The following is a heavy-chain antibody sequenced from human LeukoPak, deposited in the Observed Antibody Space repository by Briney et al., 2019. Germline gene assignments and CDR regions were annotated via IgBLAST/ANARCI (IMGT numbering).Heavy chain of an antibody. J-gene: IGHJ1*01. CDR3: ATVATSFSARFEQ. Sequence: PSETLSLTCTVSGDSIRRGSYWGWIRQPPGKGLEWIATIFHSGSIYTYPSLKSRVTISIDTSKNQVSLSLSSVTAADTAFYYCATVATSFSARFEQWGQGTLVAVSS. CDR2: IFHSGSI. V-gene: IGHV4-38-2*02. D-gene: IGHD2/OR15-2a*01. CDR1: GDSIRRGSY.